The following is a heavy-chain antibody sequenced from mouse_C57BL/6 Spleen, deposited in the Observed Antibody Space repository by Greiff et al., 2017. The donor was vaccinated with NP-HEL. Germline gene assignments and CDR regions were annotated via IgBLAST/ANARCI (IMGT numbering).Heavy chain of an antibody. Sequence: EVMLVESGEGLVKPGGSLKLSCAASGFTFSSYAMSWVRQTPEKRLEWVAYISSGGDYIYYADTVKGRFTISRDNARNTLYLQMSSLKSEDTAMYYCTRLDGYYVWYFDVWGTGTTVTVSS. J-gene: IGHJ1*03. CDR2: ISSGGDYI. CDR3: TRLDGYYVWYFDV. V-gene: IGHV5-9-1*02. CDR1: GFTFSSYA. D-gene: IGHD2-3*01.